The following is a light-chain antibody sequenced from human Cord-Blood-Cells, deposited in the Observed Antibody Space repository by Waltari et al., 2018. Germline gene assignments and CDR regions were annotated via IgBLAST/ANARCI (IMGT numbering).Light chain of an antibody. CDR3: HQSSSLPWT. CDR2: YAS. J-gene: IGKJ1*01. CDR1: QSIGSR. V-gene: IGKV6-21*01. Sequence: EIVLTQSPDFPSVTPKEKVTITCRASQSIGSRLQWYQQKPDQSPTLLNKYASQSFSGVPSSFSGSGSGTDFSLTINSLEAEDAATYYCHQSSSLPWTFGQGTKVEIK.